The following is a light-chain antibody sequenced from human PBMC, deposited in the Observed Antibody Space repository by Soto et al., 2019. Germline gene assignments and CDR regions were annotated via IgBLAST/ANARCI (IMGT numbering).Light chain of an antibody. Sequence: EIVLTQSPGTLSLSPGERATLSCRASQSVSSSYLAWYQQKPGQAPRLLSYGASSRATGIPDRFSGSGSGTDFTLTISRLEPEDVAVYYCQQYGSSPVAFGQGTKVEIK. CDR3: QQYGSSPVA. J-gene: IGKJ1*01. V-gene: IGKV3-20*01. CDR2: GAS. CDR1: QSVSSSY.